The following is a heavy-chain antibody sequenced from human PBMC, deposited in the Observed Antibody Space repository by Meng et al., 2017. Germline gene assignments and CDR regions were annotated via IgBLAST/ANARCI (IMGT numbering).Heavy chain of an antibody. V-gene: IGHV4-4*02. Sequence: SETLSLTCAVSGGSISSSNWWSWVRQPPGKGLEWIGEIYHSGSTNYNPSLKSRVTISVDKSKNQFSLKLSSVTAADTAVYYCATDNIVRATRAGWFDPWGQGTLVTVSS. CDR2: IYHSGST. CDR1: GGSISSSNW. CDR3: ATDNIVRATRAGWFDP. J-gene: IGHJ5*02. D-gene: IGHD1-26*01.